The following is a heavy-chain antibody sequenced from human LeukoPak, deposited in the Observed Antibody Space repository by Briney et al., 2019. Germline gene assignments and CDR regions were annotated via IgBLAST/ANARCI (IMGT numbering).Heavy chain of an antibody. CDR2: IVGSSST. CDR3: ANGYYYGSGSYYKEAFDI. CDR1: GFTFSNYD. V-gene: IGHV3-69-1*01. D-gene: IGHD3-10*01. J-gene: IGHJ3*02. Sequence: GGSLRLSCAASGFTFSNYDMTWVRQAPGKGLEWVSFIVGSSSTYYADSLKGRFTISRDNAKDSLYLQMNSLRAEDTAVYYCANGYYYGSGSYYKEAFDIWVQGTKAGVSS.